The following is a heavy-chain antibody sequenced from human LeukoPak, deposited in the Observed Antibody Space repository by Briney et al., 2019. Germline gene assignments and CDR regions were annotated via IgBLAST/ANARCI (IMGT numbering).Heavy chain of an antibody. CDR2: IYYSGST. D-gene: IGHD3-22*01. CDR3: ARDKDYFDSGGAFDI. CDR1: GGSISSYY. J-gene: IGHJ3*02. V-gene: IGHV4-59*01. Sequence: SETLSLTCTVSGGSISSYYWSWIWQPPGKGLEWIGYIYYSGSTNYNPSLKSRVTMSVDTSKNQFSLKLSSVTAADTAVYYCARDKDYFDSGGAFDIWGQGTMVTVSS.